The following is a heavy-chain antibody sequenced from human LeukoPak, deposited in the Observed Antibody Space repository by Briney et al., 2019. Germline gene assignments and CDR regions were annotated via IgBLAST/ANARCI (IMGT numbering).Heavy chain of an antibody. Sequence: SETLSLTCTVSGGSISSYYWSWIRQPPGKGLEWIGYTYTSGSTNYNPSLKSRVTISVDTSKNQFSLKLSSVTAADTAVYYCARAGFPDSSGYYYPYYFDYWGQGTLVTVSS. D-gene: IGHD3-22*01. V-gene: IGHV4-4*09. CDR2: TYTSGST. CDR1: GGSISSYY. J-gene: IGHJ4*02. CDR3: ARAGFPDSSGYYYPYYFDY.